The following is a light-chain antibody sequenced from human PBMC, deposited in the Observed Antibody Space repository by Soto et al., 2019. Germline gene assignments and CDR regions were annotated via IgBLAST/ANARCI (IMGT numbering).Light chain of an antibody. CDR2: SNN. Sequence: QSVLTQPPSVSATPGRTVTISCSGSNSNIGNNYVSWYQQLPGTAPKLLMYSNNQRPSGVPDRFSGSKSGTSASLAISGVLSEDEADYYCGTWDSSLSVYVFGTGTKVTVL. V-gene: IGLV1-47*02. J-gene: IGLJ1*01. CDR3: GTWDSSLSVYV. CDR1: NSNIGNNY.